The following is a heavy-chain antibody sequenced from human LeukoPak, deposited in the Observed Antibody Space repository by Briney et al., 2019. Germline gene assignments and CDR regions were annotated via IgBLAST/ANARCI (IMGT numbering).Heavy chain of an antibody. CDR2: ILTSGST. CDR1: GGSISSYY. D-gene: IGHD6-19*01. V-gene: IGHV4-4*07. J-gene: IGHJ4*02. CDR3: AARVAGSKHFDY. Sequence: PSETLSLTCTVSGGSISSYYWSWIRQPAGKGLEWIGRILTSGSTNYNPSHKSRVTMSVDTSKNQFSLKLSSVTAADMAVYYCAARVAGSKHFDYWGQGSLVSVSS.